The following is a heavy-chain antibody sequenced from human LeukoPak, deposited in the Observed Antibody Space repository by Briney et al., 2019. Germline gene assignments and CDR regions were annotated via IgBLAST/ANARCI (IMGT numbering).Heavy chain of an antibody. Sequence: GGSLRLSCAASGFTFSNYALSWVRQAPGKGLEWVSTISGSGGSTYYADSVKGRFTISRDNSKNTLYLQMNSLRAEDTAVYYCAKFRGSFYYYDSRDSDYWGQGTLVTVSS. D-gene: IGHD3-22*01. CDR1: GFTFSNYA. CDR2: ISGSGGST. V-gene: IGHV3-23*01. CDR3: AKFRGSFYYYDSRDSDY. J-gene: IGHJ4*02.